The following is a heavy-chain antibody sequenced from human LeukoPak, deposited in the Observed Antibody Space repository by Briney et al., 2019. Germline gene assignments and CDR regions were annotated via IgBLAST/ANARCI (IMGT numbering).Heavy chain of an antibody. Sequence: PGRSLRLSCAGSGFIFNNYAMHWVRQPPGKGLEWVSGISWNSGSIDYADSVKGRFTISRDNSKNTLYLQMNSLRAEDTAVYYCARGTYDSSGYYDYWGQGTLVTVSS. CDR2: ISWNSGSI. J-gene: IGHJ4*02. D-gene: IGHD3-22*01. V-gene: IGHV3-9*01. CDR3: ARGTYDSSGYYDY. CDR1: GFIFNNYA.